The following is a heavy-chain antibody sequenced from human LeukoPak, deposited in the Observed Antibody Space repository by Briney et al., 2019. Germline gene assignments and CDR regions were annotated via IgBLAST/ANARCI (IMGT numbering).Heavy chain of an antibody. Sequence: PLETLSLTRAVSGVSISTSTDYWAWIRQPPGKGLEWIGSMFYRGSTYYNASLKSRVTLSVDTSTNQFSLKLSSVTASDTAVYYCVRQGGWGGAASLSDSWGQGTLVAVSS. J-gene: IGHJ4*02. CDR3: VRQGGWGGAASLSDS. D-gene: IGHD2-15*01. CDR2: MFYRGST. CDR1: GVSISTSTDY. V-gene: IGHV4-39*01.